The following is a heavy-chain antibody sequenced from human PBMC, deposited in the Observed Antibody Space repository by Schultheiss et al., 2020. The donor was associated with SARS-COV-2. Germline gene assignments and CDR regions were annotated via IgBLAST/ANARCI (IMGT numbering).Heavy chain of an antibody. D-gene: IGHD4-17*01. CDR1: GGSISSGGYY. V-gene: IGHV4-61*08. Sequence: SETLSLTCTVSGGSISSGGYYWSWIRQPPGKGLEWIGYIYYSGSTYYNPSLKSRVTISIDKSKNQFSLRLSSVTAADTAVFYCTRVPTATIRYYKGLDVWGQGITVTVSS. CDR3: TRVPTATIRYYKGLDV. CDR2: IYYSGST. J-gene: IGHJ6*02.